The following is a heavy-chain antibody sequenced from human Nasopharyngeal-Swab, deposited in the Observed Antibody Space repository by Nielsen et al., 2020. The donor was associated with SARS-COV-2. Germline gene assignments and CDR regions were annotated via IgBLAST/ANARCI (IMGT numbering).Heavy chain of an antibody. J-gene: IGHJ4*02. CDR3: ARGTQLRYFDWLDY. V-gene: IGHV3-7*03. Sequence: GESLKISCAASGFTVRSYWMSWGRQAPGKGLEWVANIKQDGSEKYYVDSVKGRFTISRDNAKNSLYLQMNSLRAEDTAVYYCARGTQLRYFDWLDYWGQGTLVTVSS. CDR1: GFTVRSYW. CDR2: IKQDGSEK. D-gene: IGHD3-9*01.